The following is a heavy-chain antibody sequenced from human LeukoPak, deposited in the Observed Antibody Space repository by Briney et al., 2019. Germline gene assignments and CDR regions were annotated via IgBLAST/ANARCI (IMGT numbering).Heavy chain of an antibody. CDR3: ARVGGRIGVVPQKIAFDI. CDR2: ISSSSSYI. V-gene: IGHV3-21*01. J-gene: IGHJ3*02. CDR1: GFTFSSYS. D-gene: IGHD2-2*01. Sequence: PGGSLRLSCAASGFTFSSYSMTWVRQAPGKGLEWVSSISSSSSYIYYADSVKGRFTISRDNAKNSLYLQMNSLRAEDTAVYYCARVGGRIGVVPQKIAFDIWGQGTMVTVSS.